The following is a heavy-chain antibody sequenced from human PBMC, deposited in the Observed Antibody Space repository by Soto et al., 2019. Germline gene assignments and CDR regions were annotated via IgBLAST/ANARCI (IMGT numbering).Heavy chain of an antibody. CDR2: ITSNSIYI. CDR1: GFPFSNFD. D-gene: IGHD1-1*01. Sequence: EVQLVESGGGLVKPGGSLRLSCAASGFPFSNFDMNWVRQAPGKGLEWVSSITSNSIYIYYADSVKGRFTVSRDNAKNSLYLQMDSLRAEDTAVYYCARDHSGGNYYYHGLDVWGQGTTVTVSS. J-gene: IGHJ6*02. V-gene: IGHV3-21*01. CDR3: ARDHSGGNYYYHGLDV.